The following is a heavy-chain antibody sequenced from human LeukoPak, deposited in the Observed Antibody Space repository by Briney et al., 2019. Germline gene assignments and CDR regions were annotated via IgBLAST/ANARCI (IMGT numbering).Heavy chain of an antibody. J-gene: IGHJ3*02. CDR2: ISAYNGNT. Sequence: ASVKVSCKASGYTFTSYDINWVRQATGQGLEWMGWISAYNGNTNYAQKLQGRVTMTTDTSTSTAYMELRSLRSDDTAVYYCAREAGYYDSSGYYEIGAFDIWGQGTMVTVSS. V-gene: IGHV1-18*01. CDR3: AREAGYYDSSGYYEIGAFDI. CDR1: GYTFTSYD. D-gene: IGHD3-22*01.